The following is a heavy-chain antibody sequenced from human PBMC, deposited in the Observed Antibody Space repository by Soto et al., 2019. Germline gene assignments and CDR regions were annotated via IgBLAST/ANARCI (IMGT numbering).Heavy chain of an antibody. CDR2: INAGNGNT. V-gene: IGHV1-3*01. D-gene: IGHD3-16*01. Sequence: ASVKVSCKASGYTFTSYAMHWVRQAPGQRLEWMGWINAGNGNTKYSQKFQGRVTITRDTSASTAYMELSSLRSEDTAVYYCARDGTMITKLTFDYWGQGTLVTVSS. CDR3: ARDGTMITKLTFDY. CDR1: GYTFTSYA. J-gene: IGHJ4*02.